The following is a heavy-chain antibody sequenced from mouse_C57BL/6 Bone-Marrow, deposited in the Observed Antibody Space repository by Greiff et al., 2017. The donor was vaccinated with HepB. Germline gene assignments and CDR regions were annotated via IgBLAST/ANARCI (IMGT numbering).Heavy chain of an antibody. Sequence: EVKLMESGGGLVQPGGSLKLSCAASGFTFSDYYMYWVRQTPEKRLEWVAYISNGGGSTYYPDTVKGRFTISRDNAKNTLYLQMSRLKSEDTAMYYCARRNYYGSSVDYWGQGTTLTVSS. CDR2: ISNGGGST. D-gene: IGHD1-1*01. CDR3: ARRNYYGSSVDY. J-gene: IGHJ2*01. V-gene: IGHV5-12*01. CDR1: GFTFSDYY.